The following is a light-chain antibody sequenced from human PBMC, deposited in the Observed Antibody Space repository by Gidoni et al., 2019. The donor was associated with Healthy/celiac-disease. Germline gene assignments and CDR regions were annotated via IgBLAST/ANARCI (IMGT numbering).Light chain of an antibody. J-gene: IGKJ5*01. Sequence: EIVMTQSPATLSVSPGERATLSCRASQSVRSNLAWYQQKPGQAPRLLIYGASTRATGIPARLSGSGSGTEFTLTISSLQSEDFAVYYCQQYDNWPPITFXQXTRLEIK. CDR2: GAS. CDR1: QSVRSN. V-gene: IGKV3-15*01. CDR3: QQYDNWPPIT.